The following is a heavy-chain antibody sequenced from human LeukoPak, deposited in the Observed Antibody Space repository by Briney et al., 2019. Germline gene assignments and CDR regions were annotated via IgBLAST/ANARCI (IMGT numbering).Heavy chain of an antibody. Sequence: GASVKVSCKASGYTFTGYYMHWVRQAPGQGLEWMGWINPNSGGTNYAQKFQGRVTMTRDTSISTAYMELSRLRSDDTAVYYCARIVGDYYDSSGYYYGYWGQGTLVTVSS. CDR3: ARIVGDYYDSSGYYYGY. CDR1: GYTFTGYY. J-gene: IGHJ4*02. D-gene: IGHD3-22*01. V-gene: IGHV1-2*02. CDR2: INPNSGGT.